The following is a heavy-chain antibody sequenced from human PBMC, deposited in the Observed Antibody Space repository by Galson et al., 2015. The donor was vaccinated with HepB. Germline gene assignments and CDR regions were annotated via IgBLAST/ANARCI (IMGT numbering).Heavy chain of an antibody. CDR2: IKSKNDGGTT. CDR3: IRGSGYFGY. Sequence: SLRLSCAASGFSFSNAWKSWVRQAPGKGLEWVGLIKSKNDGGTTDYGAPVKGRFNLSRDDSKNTLYLQMNSLKTEDTAVYYCIRGSGYFGYWGQGTLVTVSS. D-gene: IGHD3-22*01. CDR1: GFSFSNAW. J-gene: IGHJ4*02. V-gene: IGHV3-15*01.